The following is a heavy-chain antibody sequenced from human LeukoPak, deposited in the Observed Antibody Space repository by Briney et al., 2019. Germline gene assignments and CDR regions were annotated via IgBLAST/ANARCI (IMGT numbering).Heavy chain of an antibody. CDR3: ANTQQLVRYYGLDV. CDR1: GYSISNGYY. CDR2: INHSGST. J-gene: IGHJ6*02. V-gene: IGHV4-38-2*02. D-gene: IGHD6-13*01. Sequence: KASETLSLTCTVSGYSISNGYYWGWIRQPPGKGLEWIGEINHSGSTNYNPSLKSRVTISVDASKNQFSLKLSSVTAADTAVYYCANTQQLVRYYGLDVWGQGTTVTVSS.